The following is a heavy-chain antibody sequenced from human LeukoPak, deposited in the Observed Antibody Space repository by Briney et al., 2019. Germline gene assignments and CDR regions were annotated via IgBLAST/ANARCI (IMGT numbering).Heavy chain of an antibody. D-gene: IGHD4-17*01. CDR1: GFTFSSYA. V-gene: IGHV3-30-3*01. CDR2: ISYDGSNK. J-gene: IGHJ4*02. Sequence: GGSLRLSCAASGFTFSSYAMHWVRQAPGKGLEWVAVISYDGSNKYYADSVKGRFTISRDNSKNTLYLQMNSLRAEDTALYYCAREYGDYPIDYWGQGTLVTVSS. CDR3: AREYGDYPIDY.